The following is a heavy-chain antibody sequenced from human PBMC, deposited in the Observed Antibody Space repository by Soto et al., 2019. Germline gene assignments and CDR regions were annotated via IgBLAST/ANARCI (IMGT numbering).Heavy chain of an antibody. V-gene: IGHV4-59*01. CDR3: ARGGWSMDV. J-gene: IGHJ6*02. CDR1: GASISSFY. CDR2: IHYSGST. Sequence: SETLSLTCTISGASISSFYWSWVRQPPGKGLEWIGYIHYSGSTNYNPSLKSRVTILVDTSKNQFSLRLSSVTAADTAVYYCARGGWSMDVWGQGTTVTVSS. D-gene: IGHD2-15*01.